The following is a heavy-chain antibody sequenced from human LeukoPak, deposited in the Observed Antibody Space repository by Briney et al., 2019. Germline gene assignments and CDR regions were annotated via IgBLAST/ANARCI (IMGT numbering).Heavy chain of an antibody. CDR3: ARVGYSSSPYYYYYMDV. J-gene: IGHJ6*03. D-gene: IGHD6-6*01. CDR1: GFTFSSYG. CDR2: ISGSGGST. Sequence: GGSLRLSCAASGFTFSSYGMSWVRQAPGKGLEWVSAISGSGGSTYYADSVKGRFTISRDNAKNSLYLQMNSLRAEDTAVYYCARVGYSSSPYYYYYMDVWGKGTTVTVSS. V-gene: IGHV3-23*01.